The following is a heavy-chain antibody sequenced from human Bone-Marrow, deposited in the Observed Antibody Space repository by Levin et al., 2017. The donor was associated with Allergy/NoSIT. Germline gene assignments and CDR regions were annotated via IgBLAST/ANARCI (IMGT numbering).Heavy chain of an antibody. Sequence: PGGSLRLSCAAAGLTVSSSSMSWVRQAPGKGLEWISLFFGDDDTYYADSVKGRFTVSRDKSKNTVYLQMNSLRAGDTALYHCARVASDYNDDDPEPHLYYYMDVWGRGTTVTVSS. V-gene: IGHV3-53*01. J-gene: IGHJ6*03. CDR2: FFGDDDT. D-gene: IGHD4-11*01. CDR3: ARVASDYNDDDPEPHLYYYMDV. CDR1: GLTVSSSS.